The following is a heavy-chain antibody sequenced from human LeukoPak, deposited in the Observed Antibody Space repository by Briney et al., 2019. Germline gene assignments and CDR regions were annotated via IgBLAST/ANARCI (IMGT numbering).Heavy chain of an antibody. Sequence: PSETLSLTCAVYGWTFSGYYWSWIRQPPGKGLEWIGEINHSGSTNYNASLKSRVTLSVDTSKNQSSLTLSSVTAADPAVYYCARGLLRTAAGSPFLSWGQGTLVTVSS. D-gene: IGHD6-13*01. CDR3: ARGLLRTAAGSPFLS. J-gene: IGHJ4*02. CDR2: INHSGST. V-gene: IGHV4-34*01. CDR1: GWTFSGYY.